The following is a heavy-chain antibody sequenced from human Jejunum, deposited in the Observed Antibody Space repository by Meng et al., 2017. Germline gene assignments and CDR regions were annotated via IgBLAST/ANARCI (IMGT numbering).Heavy chain of an antibody. J-gene: IGHJ4*02. D-gene: IGHD3-10*01. CDR1: GFYFISDA. V-gene: IGHV1-3*01. CDR2: ITAGNGNT. Sequence: QVQPVQSGAEVKQHCASVKVSCRSSGFYFISDAIYWVHQAPGPSLEWMGWITAGNGNTKFSQQFQGRVTITRDTSASPAYMELSSLRFEDTAVYYCARDMPYRSRSFDFWGQGTLVTVSS. CDR3: ARDMPYRSRSFDF.